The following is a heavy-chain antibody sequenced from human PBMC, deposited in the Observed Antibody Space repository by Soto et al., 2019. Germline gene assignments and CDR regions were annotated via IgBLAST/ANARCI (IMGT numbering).Heavy chain of an antibody. D-gene: IGHD4-17*01. CDR1: GGTFSSYT. CDR3: ALDYCDSDALDI. CDR2: IIPILGIA. V-gene: IGHV1-69*02. J-gene: IGHJ3*02. Sequence: QVQLVQSGAEVKKPGSSVKVSCKASGGTFSSYTISWVRQAPGQGLEWMGRIIPILGIANYAQKFQGRVTSPADKSTSTAYMELRSLRSEDTAVYYCALDYCDSDALDIWGQGTIVTVS.